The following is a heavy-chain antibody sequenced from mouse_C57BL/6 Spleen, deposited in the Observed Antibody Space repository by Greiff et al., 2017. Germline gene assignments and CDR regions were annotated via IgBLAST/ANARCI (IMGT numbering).Heavy chain of an antibody. V-gene: IGHV3-6*01. CDR2: ISYDGSN. D-gene: IGHD1-1*01. Sequence: EVQLQESGPGLVKPSQSLSLTCSVTGYSITSGYYWNWIRQFPGNKLEWMGYISYDGSNNYNPSLKNRISITRDTSKNQFFLKLNSVTTEDTATYYCARGEYYYGSSPAWFAYWGQGTLVTVSA. CDR1: GYSITSGYY. CDR3: ARGEYYYGSSPAWFAY. J-gene: IGHJ3*01.